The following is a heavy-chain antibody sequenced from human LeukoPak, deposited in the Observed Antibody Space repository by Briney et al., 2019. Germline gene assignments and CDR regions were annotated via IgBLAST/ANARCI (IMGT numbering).Heavy chain of an antibody. J-gene: IGHJ4*02. CDR2: IRYDGSNQ. CDR3: AKGHDYGDSSFDY. D-gene: IGHD4-17*01. V-gene: IGHV3-30*02. CDR1: GFTFSSYG. Sequence: GGSLRLSCAASGFTFSSYGLHWVRQAPGKGLEWVTFIRYDGSNQYYADSVKGRLAISRDNSKNTLFLQMNSLRAEDTAVYYCAKGHDYGDSSFDYWGQGTLVTVSS.